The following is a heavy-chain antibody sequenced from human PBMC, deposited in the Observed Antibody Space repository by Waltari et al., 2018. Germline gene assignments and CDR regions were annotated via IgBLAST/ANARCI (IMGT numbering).Heavy chain of an antibody. CDR1: ELPFRHFG. V-gene: IGHV3-30*02. CDR3: AKDAFGNTYLDF. CDR2: IWFYGSDK. D-gene: IGHD2-2*02. Sequence: QVNLVESGGGVVQPGGSLSLPCVPTELPFRHFGMHWVRQAPGKGLEWVALIWFYGSDKFYADSVRGRFTISRDNSARTLYLDMDSLRLDDTAMYYCAKDAFGNTYLDFWGQGTLVTVSS. J-gene: IGHJ4*02.